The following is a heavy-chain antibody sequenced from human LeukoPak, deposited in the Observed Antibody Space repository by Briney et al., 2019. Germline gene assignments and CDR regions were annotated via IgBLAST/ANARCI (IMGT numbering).Heavy chain of an antibody. CDR3: ARDSESSSFRWANLHAFDI. V-gene: IGHV3-7*01. J-gene: IGHJ3*02. D-gene: IGHD6-6*01. CDR2: LKQDGSEK. CDR1: GVTFSSYW. Sequence: GGSLRLSCAASGVTFSSYWMSWVRQAPGKGLEWVANLKQDGSEKYYVDSVKGRVTISRDNAKNSLYLQMNSLRAEDTAVYYCARDSESSSFRWANLHAFDIWGQGTMVTVSS.